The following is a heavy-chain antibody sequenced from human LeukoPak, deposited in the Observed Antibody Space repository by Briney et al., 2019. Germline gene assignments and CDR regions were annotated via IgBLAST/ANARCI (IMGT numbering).Heavy chain of an antibody. D-gene: IGHD3-10*01. Sequence: GGSLRLSCAASGFTFSSYAMSWVRQAPGKGLEWVSAISGSGGSTHYADSVKGRFTISRDNSKNTLYLQMNSLRAEDTAVYYCARNPPYYYGSGSDIPPYYYFDYWGQGTLVTVSS. CDR3: ARNPPYYYGSGSDIPPYYYFDY. CDR1: GFTFSSYA. CDR2: ISGSGGST. V-gene: IGHV3-23*01. J-gene: IGHJ4*02.